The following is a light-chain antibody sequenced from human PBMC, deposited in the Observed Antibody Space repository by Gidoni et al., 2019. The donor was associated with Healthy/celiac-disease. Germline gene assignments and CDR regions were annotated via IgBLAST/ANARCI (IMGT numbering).Light chain of an antibody. CDR2: GAS. V-gene: IGKV3-15*01. CDR3: QQYNNWPPMYT. CDR1: QSVSSN. Sequence: EIVLTHSPATLSVSPGERATLSCRASQSVSSNLAWYQKKPGQAPRLLIYGASTRATGIPARFSGSGSGTESTLTISSLESEDFAVYDCQQYNNWPPMYTFGQGTKVEIK. J-gene: IGKJ2*01.